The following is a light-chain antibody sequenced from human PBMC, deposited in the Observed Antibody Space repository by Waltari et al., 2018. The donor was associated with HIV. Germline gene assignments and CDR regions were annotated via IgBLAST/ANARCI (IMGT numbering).Light chain of an antibody. CDR1: EGISRF. J-gene: IGKJ2*01. V-gene: IGKV1-9*01. CDR3: QQFKSYPFT. CDR2: TAS. Sequence: DIHLTQSPASLSASVGDRVTLTCRASEGISRFLAWYQQEPGKAPKLLIYTASTLQSGVPSRFSGSGSGTEFTLTVTSLQPEDFATYYCQQFKSYPFTFGQGTELGIK.